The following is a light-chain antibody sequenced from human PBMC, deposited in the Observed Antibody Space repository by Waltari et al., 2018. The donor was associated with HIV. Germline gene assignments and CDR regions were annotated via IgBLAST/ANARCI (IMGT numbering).Light chain of an antibody. J-gene: IGLJ2*01. CDR1: HIASKS. V-gene: IGLV3-21*04. Sequence: SYVLTQPPSVSVAPGKTARLTCGGNHIASKSVHWYQHKPGQAPVLVISDDSDRPSGIVERFAGSNAGNTATRTISRVEAGEEADYYGQVWDSSGDQPRFGGGTKLTVL. CDR2: DDS. CDR3: QVWDSSGDQPR.